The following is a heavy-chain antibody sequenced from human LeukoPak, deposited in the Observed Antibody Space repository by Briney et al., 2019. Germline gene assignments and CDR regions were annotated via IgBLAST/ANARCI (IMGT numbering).Heavy chain of an antibody. J-gene: IGHJ5*02. V-gene: IGHV1-69*05. CDR2: IIPIFGTA. D-gene: IGHD6-13*01. Sequence: ASVKVSCKASGGTFSSYAISWVRQAPGQGLEWMGGIIPIFGTANYAQKFQGRVTITTDESTSTAYMELSSLRSEDTAVYCCASAGIDWFDPWGQGTLVTVSS. CDR1: GGTFSSYA. CDR3: ASAGIDWFDP.